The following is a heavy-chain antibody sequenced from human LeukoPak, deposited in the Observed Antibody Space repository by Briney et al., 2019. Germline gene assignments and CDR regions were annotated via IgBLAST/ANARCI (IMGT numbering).Heavy chain of an antibody. CDR2: ISYDGSEK. Sequence: GGSLRLSCAASGFTFSSYGMHWVRQAPGKGLEWVAVISYDGSEKYYVDSAKGRFTISRDNSKKMVYLEMNSLRVEDTALYYCVKSRGPYSSSSGYGMDVWGQGTTVIVSS. CDR3: VKSRGPYSSSSGYGMDV. D-gene: IGHD6-6*01. J-gene: IGHJ6*02. V-gene: IGHV3-30*18. CDR1: GFTFSSYG.